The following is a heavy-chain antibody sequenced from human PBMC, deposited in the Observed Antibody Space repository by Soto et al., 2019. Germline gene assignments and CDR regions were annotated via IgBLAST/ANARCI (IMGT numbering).Heavy chain of an antibody. V-gene: IGHV1-69*04. CDR3: ARDLLRGDGYNSEDAFDI. Sequence: GASVKVSCKASGGTFSSYTISWVRQAPGQGLEWMGRIIPILGIANYAQKFQGRVTITADKSTSTAYMELSSLRSEDTAVYYCARDLLRGDGYNSEDAFDIWGQGTMVTVSS. CDR1: GGTFSSYT. J-gene: IGHJ3*02. CDR2: IIPILGIA. D-gene: IGHD5-12*01.